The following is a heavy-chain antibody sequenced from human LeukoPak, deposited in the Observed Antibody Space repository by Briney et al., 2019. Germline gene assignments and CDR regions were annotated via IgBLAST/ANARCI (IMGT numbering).Heavy chain of an antibody. V-gene: IGHV3-30*02. J-gene: IGHJ4*02. CDR1: GLTFSRCG. CDR2: IYSDGSNK. CDR3: AKDQGKYYLDY. Sequence: PGGSLRLSCAVSGLTFSRCGMHWVRQAPGKGLEWVAFIYSDGSNKYYVASVKGRFTISRDNYENTVYLQMNSLRPEDTAVYYCAKDQGKYYLDYWGRGTPVTVSS. D-gene: IGHD3-10*01.